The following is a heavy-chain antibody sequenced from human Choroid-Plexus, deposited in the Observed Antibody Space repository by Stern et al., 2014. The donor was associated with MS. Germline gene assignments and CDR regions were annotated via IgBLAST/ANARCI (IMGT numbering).Heavy chain of an antibody. CDR2: VSDDGSKK. J-gene: IGHJ5*02. CDR3: AKDRQYLTYFFDH. Sequence: VQLVESGGGVVQPGRPLRLSCVASGFTFGSCAMHWVRQAPGKGLERVAGVSDDGSKKYYADSVKGRFTISRDNSQNTLYMQMSSLRPEDTAVYYCAKDRQYLTYFFDHWGQGSLVTVSS. V-gene: IGHV3-30*18. CDR1: GFTFGSCA. D-gene: IGHD2/OR15-2a*01.